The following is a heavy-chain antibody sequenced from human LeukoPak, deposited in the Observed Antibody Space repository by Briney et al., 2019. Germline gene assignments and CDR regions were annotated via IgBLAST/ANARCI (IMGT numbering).Heavy chain of an antibody. J-gene: IGHJ6*03. CDR2: MNPNSGNT. Sequence: SVKVSCKASGYTFTSYGISGVRQAPGQGLEWMGWMNPNSGNTGYAHKYHVRGTMTRNTSISTAYMELSSLRSEDTAWYYCARDFWSRWFYYYYYMDVWGKGTTVTVSS. D-gene: IGHD3-3*01. CDR1: GYTFTSYG. CDR3: ARDFWSRWFYYYYYMDV. V-gene: IGHV1-8*02.